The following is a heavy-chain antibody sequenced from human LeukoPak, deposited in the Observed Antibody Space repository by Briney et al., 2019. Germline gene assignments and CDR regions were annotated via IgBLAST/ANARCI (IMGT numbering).Heavy chain of an antibody. J-gene: IGHJ4*02. V-gene: IGHV3-23*01. CDR3: ARRGAAGTYYFDY. CDR1: GFTFSSYV. D-gene: IGHD6-13*01. Sequence: GGSLRLSCAASGFTFSSYVMSWVRQAPGKGLEWVSAISGSGGGTYYADSAKGRFTISRDNSKNTLYLQTNSLRAEDTAVYYCARRGAAGTYYFDYWGQGTLVTVSS. CDR2: ISGSGGGT.